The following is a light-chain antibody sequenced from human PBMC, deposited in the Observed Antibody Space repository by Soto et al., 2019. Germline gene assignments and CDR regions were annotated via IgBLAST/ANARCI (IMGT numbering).Light chain of an antibody. CDR2: EVS. V-gene: IGLV2-8*01. CDR3: NSYVAGSNV. CDR1: SSDVGKYDY. Sequence: QSALTQPPSASGSPGQSVTISFTGTSSDVGKYDYVSWFQHHPGKAPKLIIYEVSKRPSGVPDRFSGSKSGSTASLTVSGLQTEDEADYYCNSYVAGSNVFGTGTKLTVL. J-gene: IGLJ1*01.